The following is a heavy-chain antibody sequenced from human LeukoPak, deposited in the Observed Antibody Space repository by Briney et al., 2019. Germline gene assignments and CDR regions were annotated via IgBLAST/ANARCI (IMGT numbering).Heavy chain of an antibody. J-gene: IGHJ6*03. V-gene: IGHV5-51*01. CDR3: ARPRNGDYGILTGYYPPYYYMDV. D-gene: IGHD3-9*01. Sequence: GESLKISCKGSGYSFTSYWIGWVRQMPGKGLEWMGIIYPGDPDTRYSPSFQGQVTISADKSISTAYLQWSSLKASDTAMYYCARPRNGDYGILTGYYPPYYYMDVWGKGTTVTVSS. CDR1: GYSFTSYW. CDR2: IYPGDPDT.